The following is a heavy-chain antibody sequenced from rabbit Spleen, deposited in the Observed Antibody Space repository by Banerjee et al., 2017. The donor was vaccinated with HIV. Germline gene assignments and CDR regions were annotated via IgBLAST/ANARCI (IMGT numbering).Heavy chain of an antibody. J-gene: IGHJ3*01. CDR3: VRDQAHMLDL. Sequence: QEQLEESGGGLVKPEGSLTLTCKATGFSFSDRDVMCWVRQAPGKGLEWIGLTEPIFGTTYYANWVNGRFTISSHNAQNTLYLQLNSLTAADTATYFCVRDQAHMLDLWGQGTLVTVS. CDR1: GFSFSDRDV. D-gene: IGHD1-1*01. V-gene: IGHV1S45*01. CDR2: LTEPIFGTT.